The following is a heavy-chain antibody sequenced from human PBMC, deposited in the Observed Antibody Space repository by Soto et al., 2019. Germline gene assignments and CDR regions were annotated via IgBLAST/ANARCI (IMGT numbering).Heavy chain of an antibody. CDR2: ISYDGSNK. Sequence: QVQLVESGGGVVQPGRSLRLSCAASGFTFSSYGMHWVREASGKGLEWVAVISYDGSNKYYADSVKRRFTISRDNSKNTLYLQMNSLRAEDTAVYYCLKVSRRVVVTSPYDYWGQGLLVTVSS. V-gene: IGHV3-30*18. CDR3: LKVSRRVVVTSPYDY. D-gene: IGHD2-21*02. J-gene: IGHJ4*02. CDR1: GFTFSSYG.